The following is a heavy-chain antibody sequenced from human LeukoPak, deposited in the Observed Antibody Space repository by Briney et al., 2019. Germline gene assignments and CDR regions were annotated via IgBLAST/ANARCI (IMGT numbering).Heavy chain of an antibody. J-gene: IGHJ2*01. CDR2: IYYSGST. CDR1: GGSISSSSYY. CDR3: ARASGWHSPFDL. V-gene: IGHV4-39*07. D-gene: IGHD6-19*01. Sequence: PSETLSLTCTVSGGSISSSSYYWGWIRQPPGKGLEWIGSIYYSGSTYYNPSLKSRVTISVDTSKNQFSLKLSSVTAADTAVYYCARASGWHSPFDLWGRGTLVTVSS.